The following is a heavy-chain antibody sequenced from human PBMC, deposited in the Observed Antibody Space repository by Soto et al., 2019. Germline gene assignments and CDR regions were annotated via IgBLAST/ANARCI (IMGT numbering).Heavy chain of an antibody. Sequence: GGSLRLSCAASGFTFSSYDMHWVRQATGKGLEWVSAIGTAGDTYYPGSVKGRFTISRENAKNSLYLQMNSLRAEDTAVYYCARAPYSISTGAYYYYYYGMDVWGQGTTVTVSS. J-gene: IGHJ6*02. V-gene: IGHV3-13*01. CDR2: IGTAGDT. D-gene: IGHD6-6*01. CDR1: GFTFSSYD. CDR3: ARAPYSISTGAYYYYYYGMDV.